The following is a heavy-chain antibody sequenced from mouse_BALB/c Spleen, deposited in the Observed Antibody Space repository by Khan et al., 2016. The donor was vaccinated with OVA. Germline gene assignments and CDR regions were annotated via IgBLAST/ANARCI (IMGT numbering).Heavy chain of an antibody. CDR1: GYSFTSYY. D-gene: IGHD2-2*01. V-gene: IGHV1S135*01. Sequence: VQLKQSGPELMKPGASVKISCKASGYSFTSYYIHWVIQSHGKSLEWIGYIDPFSGDTTYNQKFKGRATLTVDKSSSTAYIHLRNLTSEDSAVYYCTRHGYVAWFTYWGQGTLVTVSA. J-gene: IGHJ3*01. CDR2: IDPFSGDT. CDR3: TRHGYVAWFTY.